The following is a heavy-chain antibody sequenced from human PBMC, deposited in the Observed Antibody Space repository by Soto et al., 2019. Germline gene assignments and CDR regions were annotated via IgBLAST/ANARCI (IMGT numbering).Heavy chain of an antibody. J-gene: IGHJ4*02. CDR1: GYTFTSYG. Sequence: QVQLVQSGAEVKKPGASVKVSCKASGYTFTSYGISWVRQAPGQGLEWMGWISAYNGNTNYAQKLQGRVTMNTDTTTSTAYMELRSLRSDDTAVYYCARDGNVLAVGATTRFDYWGQGTLVTVSS. CDR2: ISAYNGNT. CDR3: ARDGNVLAVGATTRFDY. D-gene: IGHD1-26*01. V-gene: IGHV1-18*01.